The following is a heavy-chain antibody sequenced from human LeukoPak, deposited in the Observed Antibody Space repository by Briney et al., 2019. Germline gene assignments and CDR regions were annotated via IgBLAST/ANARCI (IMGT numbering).Heavy chain of an antibody. Sequence: SETLSLTCAVYGGSFSGYYWSWIRQPPGKGLEWIGEINHSGSTNYNPSLKSRVTISVDASKNQFSLKLSSVTAADTAVYYCATFGSPRIAAAGTRWFDPWGQGTLVTVSS. J-gene: IGHJ5*02. V-gene: IGHV4-34*01. CDR3: ATFGSPRIAAAGTRWFDP. CDR2: INHSGST. D-gene: IGHD6-13*01. CDR1: GGSFSGYY.